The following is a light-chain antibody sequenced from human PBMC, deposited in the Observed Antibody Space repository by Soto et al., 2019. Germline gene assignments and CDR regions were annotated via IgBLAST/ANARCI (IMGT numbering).Light chain of an antibody. CDR1: QSVTSNK. Sequence: EIELTQSPGTLSLSPGQGATLFCRARQSVTSNKLAWYQHKVGQAPRLLLYDASRRATGIPDRFSGSGSGTVFSLSISRLAPEDFAVYFCQQYATSPYTFGQGTKLE. V-gene: IGKV3-20*01. CDR3: QQYATSPYT. CDR2: DAS. J-gene: IGKJ2*01.